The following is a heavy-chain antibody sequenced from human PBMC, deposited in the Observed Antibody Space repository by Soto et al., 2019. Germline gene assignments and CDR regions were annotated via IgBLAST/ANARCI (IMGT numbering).Heavy chain of an antibody. CDR3: ARDLKNGRCYFDL. Sequence: QVQLQESGPGLVKPSQTLSLTCTVSGGSISSGGYYWSWIRQHPGKGLEWIGYIYYSGSTYYNPSLKSRLTISLATSKNQFSLKLSSMTAADSAVYYCARDLKNGRCYFDLWGRGTLVTVSS. CDR2: IYYSGST. D-gene: IGHD2-8*01. CDR1: GGSISSGGYY. V-gene: IGHV4-31*03. J-gene: IGHJ2*01.